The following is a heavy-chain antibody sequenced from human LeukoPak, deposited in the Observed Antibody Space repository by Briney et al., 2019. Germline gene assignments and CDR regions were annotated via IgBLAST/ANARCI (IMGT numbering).Heavy chain of an antibody. CDR3: ARDVLRFGELFTPD. V-gene: IGHV4-59*01. CDR2: IYYSGST. D-gene: IGHD3-10*01. CDR1: GGSISNYY. J-gene: IGHJ4*02. Sequence: SETLSLTCTVSGGSISNYYWSWIRQPPAKGLDGMGYIYYSGSTNYNPSLNSQVTIPVDTSQNQFSLKPTTVTPANTAVYYCARDVLRFGELFTPDWGQGTLVTVSS.